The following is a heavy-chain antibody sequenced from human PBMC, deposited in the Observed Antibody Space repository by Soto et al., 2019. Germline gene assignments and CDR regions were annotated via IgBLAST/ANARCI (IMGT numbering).Heavy chain of an antibody. V-gene: IGHV3-30*03. CDR1: GFTFSSYG. Sequence: GGSLRLSCAASGFTFSSYGMHWVRQAPGKGLEWVAVISYDGSNKYYADSVKGRFTISRDNSKNTLYLQMMSLTAEDTAIYYCVRGGGGGLFDPWGQGTMVTVS. CDR2: ISYDGSNK. D-gene: IGHD2-15*01. J-gene: IGHJ5*02. CDR3: VRGGGGGLFDP.